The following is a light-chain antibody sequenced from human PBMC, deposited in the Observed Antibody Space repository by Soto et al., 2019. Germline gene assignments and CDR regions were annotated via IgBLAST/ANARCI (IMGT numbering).Light chain of an antibody. CDR1: SSDVGSYNR. V-gene: IGLV2-18*02. CDR3: SSYTSSSTLVV. CDR2: EVS. J-gene: IGLJ2*01. Sequence: QSVLTQPPSVSGSRGQSVTISCTGTSSDVGSYNRVSWYQQPPGTAPKLMIYEVSNRPSGVPDRFSGSKSGNTASLTISGLQAEDEADYYCSSYTSSSTLVVFGGGTKVTVL.